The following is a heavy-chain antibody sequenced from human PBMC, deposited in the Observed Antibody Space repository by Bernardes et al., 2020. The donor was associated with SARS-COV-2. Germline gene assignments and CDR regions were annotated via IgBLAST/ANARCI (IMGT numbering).Heavy chain of an antibody. D-gene: IGHD5-12*01. J-gene: IGHJ6*02. CDR2: LRSSGDYK. Sequence: GGSLRLSCAVSGFTFSSYSMNWVRQAPGKGLEWVSSLRSSGDYKFYADSVKSRFTISRDNAKNFLYLQMNSLRAEDTAVYYCAKDKKEDIVSTIARRFYDYDGMDVWGQGTTVTVSS. V-gene: IGHV3-21*01. CDR3: AKDKKEDIVSTIARRFYDYDGMDV. CDR1: GFTFSSYS.